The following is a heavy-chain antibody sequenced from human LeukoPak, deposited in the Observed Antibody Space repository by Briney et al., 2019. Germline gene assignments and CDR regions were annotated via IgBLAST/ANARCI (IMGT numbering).Heavy chain of an antibody. CDR2: ISWNSGFI. CDR1: GFTFDDYA. Sequence: PGRSLRLSCAASGFTFDDYAMHWVRQAPGKGLEWVSGISWNSGFIGYADSVKGRFTISRDNSKNTLYLQMNSLRAEDTAVYYCARDEVDYWGQGTLVTVSS. CDR3: ARDEVDY. J-gene: IGHJ4*02. V-gene: IGHV3-9*01.